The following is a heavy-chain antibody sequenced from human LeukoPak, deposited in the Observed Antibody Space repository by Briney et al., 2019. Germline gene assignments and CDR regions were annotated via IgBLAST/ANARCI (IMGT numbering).Heavy chain of an antibody. Sequence: PGGSLRLSCAASGFTFSSHGMCWVRQAPGRGLEWVSSISIGGDTTYSDSVKGRFTISRDNSKNTLYLQLDSLKAEDTAIYYWAKEITPNHCWGQGTLVTVPS. CDR3: AKEITPNHC. J-gene: IGHJ4*02. CDR1: GFTFSSHG. V-gene: IGHV3-23*01. D-gene: IGHD1-14*01. CDR2: ISIGGDTT.